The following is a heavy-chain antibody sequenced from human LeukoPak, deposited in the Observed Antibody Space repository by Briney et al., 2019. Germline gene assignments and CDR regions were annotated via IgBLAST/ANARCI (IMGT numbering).Heavy chain of an antibody. Sequence: PSETLSLTCTVSGGSISSYYWSWIRQPPGKGLEWIGYIYYSGSTNYNPSLKSRVTISVDTSKNQFSLKLSSVTAADTAVYYCAREYGSGSGAFDIWGQGQWSPSLQ. J-gene: IGHJ3*02. D-gene: IGHD3-10*01. V-gene: IGHV4-59*01. CDR2: IYYSGST. CDR3: AREYGSGSGAFDI. CDR1: GGSISSYY.